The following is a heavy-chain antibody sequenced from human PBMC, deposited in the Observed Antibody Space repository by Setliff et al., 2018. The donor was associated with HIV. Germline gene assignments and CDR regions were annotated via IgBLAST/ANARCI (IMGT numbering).Heavy chain of an antibody. CDR1: GESFSDDY. Sequence: PSETLSLTCAVYGESFSDDYWSWIRQPPGWGLEWIGEINHSGTTNYNPSLMGRLNISVDTSKRQFSLDLNSVTAADTAIYYCARRARNWLLRGYMDVWGKGTTVTVSS. J-gene: IGHJ6*03. CDR3: ARRARNWLLRGYMDV. V-gene: IGHV4-34*01. D-gene: IGHD2-15*01. CDR2: INHSGTT.